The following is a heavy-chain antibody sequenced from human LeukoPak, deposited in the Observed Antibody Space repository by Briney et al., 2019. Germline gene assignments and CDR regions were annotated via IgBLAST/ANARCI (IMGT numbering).Heavy chain of an antibody. J-gene: IGHJ5*02. V-gene: IGHV1-46*01. D-gene: IGHD5-18*01. CDR2: INPRDGVT. Sequence: ASVKVSCKASVYSFTRFHIHWVRQAPGQGLEGMGVINPRDGVTSFAHKFQGRVTMTSDTSMSIVYMDLSSLRSEATAVSFCARDHSDTNPRPNSWLDPWGQGTLVTVFS. CDR3: ARDHSDTNPRPNSWLDP. CDR1: VYSFTRFH.